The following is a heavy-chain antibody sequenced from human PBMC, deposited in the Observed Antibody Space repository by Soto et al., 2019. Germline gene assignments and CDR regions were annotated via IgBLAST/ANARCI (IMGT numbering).Heavy chain of an antibody. Sequence: GSLRLSCAASGFTFSIYWMSWVRQAPGKGLEWVANIKQDGSEKNYVDSVKGRFTISRDSAKNSLYLQMNSLRAEDTAVYYCARAEPYYYESRGYGHFDYWGQGTLVTVSS. CDR2: IKQDGSEK. J-gene: IGHJ4*02. CDR3: ARAEPYYYESRGYGHFDY. CDR1: GFTFSIYW. V-gene: IGHV3-7*01. D-gene: IGHD3-22*01.